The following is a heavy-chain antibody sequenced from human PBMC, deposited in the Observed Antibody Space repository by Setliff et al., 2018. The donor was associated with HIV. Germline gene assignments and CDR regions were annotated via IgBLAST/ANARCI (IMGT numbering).Heavy chain of an antibody. CDR3: AKPTSGYYPRPFDL. Sequence: GESLTISCAASGFAFSTFDMNWVRQSPEKGLEWVSAVSPGGDTTYYPDSVKGRFTVSRDDSRNILFLQMNNLGVEDTAIYYCAKPTSGYYPRPFDLWGQGTMVTVSS. D-gene: IGHD3-22*01. V-gene: IGHV3-23*01. J-gene: IGHJ4*02. CDR1: GFAFSTFD. CDR2: VSPGGDTT.